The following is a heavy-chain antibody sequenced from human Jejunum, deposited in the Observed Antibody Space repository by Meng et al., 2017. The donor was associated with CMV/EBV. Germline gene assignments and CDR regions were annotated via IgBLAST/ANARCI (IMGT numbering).Heavy chain of an antibody. J-gene: IGHJ4*02. Sequence: LSLPCTVSGGSLNTYYWSWIRQPPGKGLEWIGYIYYTGSTNYNPSLKSRVTISVDMSKNQFSLKLTSVTAADTAVYYCARRGVLDSWGQGVLVTVSS. CDR2: IYYTGST. V-gene: IGHV4-59*08. D-gene: IGHD3-10*01. CDR1: GGSLNTYY. CDR3: ARRGVLDS.